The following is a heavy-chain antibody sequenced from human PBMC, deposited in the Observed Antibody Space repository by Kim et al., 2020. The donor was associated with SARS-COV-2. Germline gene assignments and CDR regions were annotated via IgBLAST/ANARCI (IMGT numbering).Heavy chain of an antibody. CDR3: APEVPRSYHFDY. CDR2: INPSGAGT. J-gene: IGHJ4*02. CDR1: GYTFTSYY. D-gene: IGHD1-26*01. Sequence: ASVKVYCKASGYTFTSYYMHWVRQAPGQGLEWMGLINPSGAGTTYAQKFQGRVTMTRDTSTSTVYMELSSLRSDDTAVYYCAPEVPRSYHFDYWGQGTLVTVSS. V-gene: IGHV1-46*01.